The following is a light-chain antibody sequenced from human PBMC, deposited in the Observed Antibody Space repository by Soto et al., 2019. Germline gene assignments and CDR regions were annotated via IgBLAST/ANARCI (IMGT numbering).Light chain of an antibody. CDR1: SGNIASKY. Sequence: NFMLTQPHSVSESPGKTVTISCTRSSGNIASKYVQWYQQRPGSAPSTVIYEYYERPSGVPDRFSGAIDSSPNSASLTISGLKTEDEADYYCQSYDNYNVVFGGGTKVTVL. J-gene: IGLJ2*01. CDR2: EYY. CDR3: QSYDNYNVV. V-gene: IGLV6-57*04.